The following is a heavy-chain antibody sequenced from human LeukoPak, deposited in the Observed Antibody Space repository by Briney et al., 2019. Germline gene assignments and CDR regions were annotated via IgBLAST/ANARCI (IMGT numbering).Heavy chain of an antibody. V-gene: IGHV3-21*01. CDR1: GFTFSSYS. Sequence: GGSLRLSCAASGFTFSSYSMNWVRQAPGKGLEWVSSISSSSSYIYYADSVKGRFTISRDNAKNSLYLQMNSLRAEDTAVYYCARDRVAVAGSPGVDFDYWGQGTLVTVSS. J-gene: IGHJ4*02. CDR3: ARDRVAVAGSPGVDFDY. CDR2: ISSSSSYI. D-gene: IGHD6-19*01.